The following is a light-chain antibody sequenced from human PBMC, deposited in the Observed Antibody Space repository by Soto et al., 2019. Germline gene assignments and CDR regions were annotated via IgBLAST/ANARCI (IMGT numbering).Light chain of an antibody. CDR2: DVS. CDR3: CSYTTSNTRQIV. J-gene: IGLJ1*01. CDR1: SSDVGGYNY. V-gene: IGLV2-14*01. Sequence: QSALTQPASVSGSPGQSITISCTGTSSDVGGYNYASWYQQHPGKAPKFMIYDVSNRPSGVSNRFSGSKSGNTASLTISGLQAGDEADYYCCSYTTSNTRQIVFGTGTKVTVL.